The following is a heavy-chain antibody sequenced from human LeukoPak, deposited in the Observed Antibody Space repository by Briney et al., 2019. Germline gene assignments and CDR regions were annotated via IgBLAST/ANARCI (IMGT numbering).Heavy chain of an antibody. CDR3: ATKGEGMDV. V-gene: IGHV3-23*01. CDR1: GFTFSAYA. CDR2: IGSSGGST. J-gene: IGHJ6*04. Sequence: GGSLRLSCGASGFTFSAYAMSWVRQASGKGLEWVSGIGSSGGSTYYADSVKGRLTISRDNSKNTLYLQMNSLRAEDAAVYYCATKGEGMDVWGKGTTVTVSS.